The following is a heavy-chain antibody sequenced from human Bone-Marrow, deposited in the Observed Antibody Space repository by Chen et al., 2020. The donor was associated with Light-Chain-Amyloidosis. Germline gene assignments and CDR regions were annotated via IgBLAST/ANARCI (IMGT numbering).Heavy chain of an antibody. V-gene: IGHV5-51*01. CDR2: IYPDDSDA. CDR1: GYTFPNYW. CDR3: ARRRDGYNFDY. Sequence: GESLKNSCKGSGYTFPNYWIGWVRQMPGKGLEWVGVIYPDDSDARYSPSFEGQVTISADKSITTAYLQWRSLKASDTAMYYCARRRDGYNFDYWGQGTLVTVSS. J-gene: IGHJ4*02. D-gene: IGHD5-12*01.